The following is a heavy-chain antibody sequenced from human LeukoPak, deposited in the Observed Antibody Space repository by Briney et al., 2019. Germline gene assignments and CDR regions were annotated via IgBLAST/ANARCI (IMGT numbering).Heavy chain of an antibody. V-gene: IGHV4-59*08. CDR2: NYYSGST. CDR3: ARVRGSLGAFDI. Sequence: PSEILSLTCTVSGGSVSSYFWSWIRQPPGKGLEWIGYNYYSGSTYYNPSLKSRVTISVDTSKNQFSLKLSSVTAADTAVYYCARVRGSLGAFDIWGQGTMVTVSS. CDR1: GGSVSSYF. J-gene: IGHJ3*02. D-gene: IGHD2-15*01.